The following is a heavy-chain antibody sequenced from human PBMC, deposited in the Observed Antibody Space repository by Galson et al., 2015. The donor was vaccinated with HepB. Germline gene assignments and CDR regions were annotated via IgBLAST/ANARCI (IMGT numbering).Heavy chain of an antibody. D-gene: IGHD2-2*02. CDR3: ASARLGYCSSTSCYRGIPMDV. J-gene: IGHJ6*03. CDR2: IIPIFGTA. CDR1: GGTFSSYA. V-gene: IGHV1-69*13. Sequence: SVKVSCKASGGTFSSYAISWVRQAPGQGLEWMGGIIPIFGTANYAQKFQGRVTITADESTSTAYMELSSLRSEDTAVYYCASARLGYCSSTSCYRGIPMDVWGKGTTVTVSS.